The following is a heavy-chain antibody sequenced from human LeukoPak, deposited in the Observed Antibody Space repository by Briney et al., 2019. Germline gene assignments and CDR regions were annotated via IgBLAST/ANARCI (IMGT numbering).Heavy chain of an antibody. Sequence: SETLALTCTVSGRSISRHYWSWIRQPPGKGLEWIGYISKSGTPTYNPSLQGRVTISGDTSKNLFSLKLTSVTAADTAVYYCARDLGAGEYDSWGQGTLVAVSS. V-gene: IGHV4-59*11. CDR2: ISKSGTP. CDR3: ARDLGAGEYDS. J-gene: IGHJ4*02. CDR1: GRSISRHY. D-gene: IGHD3-10*01.